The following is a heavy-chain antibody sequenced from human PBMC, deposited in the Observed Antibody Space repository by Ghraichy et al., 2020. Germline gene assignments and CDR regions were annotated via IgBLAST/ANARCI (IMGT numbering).Heavy chain of an antibody. V-gene: IGHV3-23*01. J-gene: IGHJ4*02. D-gene: IGHD6-19*01. Sequence: SCAASGFTFSGYAMNWVRQAPLKGLQWVSSISESGGSTYYADYVKGRFTISRDNSKNTLYLQMDRLRVDDTAVYYCAKAGGYSTGWWVVYYDDWGQGTLVTVSS. CDR3: AKAGGYSTGWWVVYYDD. CDR2: ISESGGST. CDR1: GFTFSGYA.